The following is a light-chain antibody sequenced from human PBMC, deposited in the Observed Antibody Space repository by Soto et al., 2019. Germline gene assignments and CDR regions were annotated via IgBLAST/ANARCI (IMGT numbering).Light chain of an antibody. Sequence: DIQMTQSPSSLSASVGDRITITCQASEDITNYLHWYQQKPGKAPKLLIYDASNLETGVPSRFSGSGSGTDFSFTTSSLQAEDIATYYCQQYDYMPYTFGLGTKLEMK. CDR1: EDITNY. J-gene: IGKJ2*01. CDR2: DAS. V-gene: IGKV1-33*01. CDR3: QQYDYMPYT.